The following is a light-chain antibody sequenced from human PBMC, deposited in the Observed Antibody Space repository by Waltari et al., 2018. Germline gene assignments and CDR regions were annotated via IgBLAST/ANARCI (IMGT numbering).Light chain of an antibody. CDR3: QQYDGEVVT. Sequence: EIVLTQSPGTLSLSPGERATLSCRASQSVNSISLTWYQQKLGQAPRLLIYGTSSRATGTPDRFIVSWSGTDFTLTISRLEPEDFAVYYCQQYDGEVVTFGGGTKLEI. CDR2: GTS. V-gene: IGKV3-20*01. J-gene: IGKJ4*01. CDR1: QSVNSIS.